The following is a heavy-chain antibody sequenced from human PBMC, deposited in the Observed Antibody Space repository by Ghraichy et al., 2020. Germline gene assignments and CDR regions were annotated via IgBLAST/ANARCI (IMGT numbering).Heavy chain of an antibody. CDR3: AHNSGWYRRGNWFDP. CDR2: IYWNDDK. Sequence: SGPTLVKPTQTLTLTCTFSGFSLSTSGVGVGWIRQPPGKALEWLALIYWNDDKRYSPSLKSRLTITKDTSKNQVVLTMTNMDPVDTATYYCAHNSGWYRRGNWFDPGGQGTLVTVSS. J-gene: IGHJ5*02. D-gene: IGHD6-19*01. V-gene: IGHV2-5*01. CDR1: GFSLSTSGVG.